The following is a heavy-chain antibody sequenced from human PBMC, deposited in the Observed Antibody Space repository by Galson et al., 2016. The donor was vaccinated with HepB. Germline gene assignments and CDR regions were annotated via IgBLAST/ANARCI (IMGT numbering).Heavy chain of an antibody. J-gene: IGHJ4*02. V-gene: IGHV4-34*01. CDR2: INHSGST. CDR1: GGSFSGYY. Sequence: TLSLTCAVYGGSFSGYYWSWIRQPPGKGLGWIGEINHSGSTNCNPSLESRITISVDTSKNQFSLKLNSVTAADTAVYYCARGVAITIFGLIISQKPKHFDSWGQGTLVTVSS. D-gene: IGHD3-3*01. CDR3: ARGVAITIFGLIISQKPKHFDS.